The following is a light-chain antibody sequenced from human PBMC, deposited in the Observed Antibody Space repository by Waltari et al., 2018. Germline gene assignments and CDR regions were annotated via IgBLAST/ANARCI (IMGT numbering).Light chain of an antibody. V-gene: IGLV2-23*02. CDR1: SSDVGSYNL. CDR3: CSYAGSSTLWV. J-gene: IGLJ1*01. CDR2: EVS. Sequence: QSALTQPASVSGSPGQSITISCTGTSSDVGSYNLVSWYQQHPGKAPKLMIYEVSKRPSGGSNRFSCSKSGNTASLTISGLQAEDEAGYYCCSYAGSSTLWVFGTGTKVTVL.